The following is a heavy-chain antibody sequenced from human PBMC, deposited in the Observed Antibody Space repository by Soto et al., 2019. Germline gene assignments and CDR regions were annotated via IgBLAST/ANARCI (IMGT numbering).Heavy chain of an antibody. CDR2: ISGSGGST. V-gene: IGHV3-23*01. CDR3: ARVRGRGRYSSILSDAFDI. J-gene: IGHJ3*02. D-gene: IGHD6-13*01. CDR1: GFTFSSYA. Sequence: GGSLRLSCAASGFTFSSYAMSWVRQAPGKGLEWVSAISGSGGSTYYADSVKGRFTISRDNSKNTLYLQMNSLRAEDTAVYYCARVRGRGRYSSILSDAFDIWGQGTMVTVSS.